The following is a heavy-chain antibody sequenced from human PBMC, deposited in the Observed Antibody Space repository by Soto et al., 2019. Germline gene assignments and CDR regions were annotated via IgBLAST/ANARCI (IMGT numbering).Heavy chain of an antibody. CDR3: TSSRRYFDWLPPG. J-gene: IGHJ4*02. CDR1: GFTFGDYA. D-gene: IGHD3-9*01. CDR2: IRSKAYGGTT. Sequence: GSLRLSCTASGFTFGDYAMSWFRQAPGKGLERVGFIRSKAYGGTTEYAASVKGRFTISRDDSKSIAYLQMNSLKTEDKAVYYCTSSRRYFDWLPPGWGQGTLVTVSS. V-gene: IGHV3-49*03.